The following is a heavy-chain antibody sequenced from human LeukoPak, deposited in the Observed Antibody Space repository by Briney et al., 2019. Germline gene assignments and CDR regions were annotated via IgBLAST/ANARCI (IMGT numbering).Heavy chain of an antibody. Sequence: GGSLRLSCAASGFTLSSYAMSWVRQAPGKGLEWVSAISGSGGNTYYADSVKGRFTISRDNSKNTLYLQMNSLRAEDTAVYYCAKDGRGYYYGTLDYWGQGTLVTVSS. J-gene: IGHJ4*02. CDR3: AKDGRGYYYGTLDY. D-gene: IGHD3-22*01. CDR2: ISGSGGNT. CDR1: GFTLSSYA. V-gene: IGHV3-23*01.